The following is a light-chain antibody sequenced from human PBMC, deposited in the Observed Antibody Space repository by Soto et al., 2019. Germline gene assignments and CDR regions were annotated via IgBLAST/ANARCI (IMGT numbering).Light chain of an antibody. J-gene: IGKJ2*01. Sequence: DIQMTQSPSSLSASVGDRVTITCRASQSISSYLNWYQQKPGKAPKLLIYAASSLQSGVPSRFSGSGSGTDFTLTISSLQPEDCATSYCQQSYSTLYTFGQGTKLEIK. CDR2: AAS. CDR3: QQSYSTLYT. CDR1: QSISSY. V-gene: IGKV1-39*01.